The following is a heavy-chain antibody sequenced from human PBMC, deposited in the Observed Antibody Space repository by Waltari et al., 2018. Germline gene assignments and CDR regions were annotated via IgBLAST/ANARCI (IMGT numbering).Heavy chain of an antibody. CDR2: IDHNGNP. D-gene: IGHD1-26*01. CDR1: GGSIRSSNW. Sequence: QVQLQESGPGLVKPSGTLSLTCAVSGGSIRSSNWWTWVRQPPGKGLGWVGEIDHNGNPTYNPSLKSRVTISVDKSKNEFSLRLRSVTAADTAGYYCARVILGATDVYSYAMDVWGQGITVTVSS. V-gene: IGHV4-4*02. J-gene: IGHJ6*02. CDR3: ARVILGATDVYSYAMDV.